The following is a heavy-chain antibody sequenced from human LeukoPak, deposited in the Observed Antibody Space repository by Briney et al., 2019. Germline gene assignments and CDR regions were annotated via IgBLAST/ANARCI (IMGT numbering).Heavy chain of an antibody. J-gene: IGHJ4*02. CDR2: MNPNSGNT. CDR3: ARGFPSQSYYYDSSGHADY. CDR1: GYTFTSYD. D-gene: IGHD3-22*01. V-gene: IGHV1-8*01. Sequence: ASVKVSCKASGYTFTSYDINWVRQATGQGLEWMGWMNPNSGNTGYAQKFQGRVTMTRNTSIGTAYMELSSLRSEDTAVYYCARGFPSQSYYYDSSGHADYWGQGTLVTVSS.